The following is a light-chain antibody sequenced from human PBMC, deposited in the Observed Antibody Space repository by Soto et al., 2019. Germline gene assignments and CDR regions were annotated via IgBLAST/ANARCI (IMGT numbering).Light chain of an antibody. Sequence: DIQMTQSPSSLSASIGDKVTITCRASQTIRYSLNWYQQKPGKAPKVLIYDASTLQSGVPPRFSGSGSGTDFALTFSGLQPEDFATYYCHQTAGYRTWTFGQGTRVE. CDR3: HQTAGYRTWT. V-gene: IGKV1-39*01. J-gene: IGKJ1*01. CDR2: DAS. CDR1: QTIRYS.